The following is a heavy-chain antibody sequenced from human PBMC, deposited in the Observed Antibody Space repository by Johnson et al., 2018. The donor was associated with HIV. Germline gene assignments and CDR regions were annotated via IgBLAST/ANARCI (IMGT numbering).Heavy chain of an antibody. V-gene: IGHV3-30*04. J-gene: IGHJ3*02. CDR3: ARGRASWELYDAFEI. CDR1: GFTSSSYT. CDR2: ISYDGSNE. Sequence: QVHLVEPGGDLIQPGGSLRLSCAASGFTSSSYTMYWVRQAPGKGLEWVAVISYDGSNEYYADSVKGRFTISRDNSKNTLYLQMSSLRAGDTAVYYCARGRASWELYDAFEIWGQGTMVIVSS. D-gene: IGHD1-26*01.